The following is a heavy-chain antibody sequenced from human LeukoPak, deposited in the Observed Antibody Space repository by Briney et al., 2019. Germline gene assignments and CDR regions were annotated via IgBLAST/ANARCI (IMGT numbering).Heavy chain of an antibody. CDR1: GFTFSSYA. Sequence: PGRSLRLSCSASGFTFSSYALHWVRQAPGKGLEWVAVISSDGSNKYYADSVKGRFIISKDNSQNTLYLQMNSLRAEDTAVYYCAREVAWNPTYYYGMDVWGQGTTVTVSS. D-gene: IGHD1-1*01. CDR3: AREVAWNPTYYYGMDV. CDR2: ISSDGSNK. J-gene: IGHJ6*02. V-gene: IGHV3-30-3*01.